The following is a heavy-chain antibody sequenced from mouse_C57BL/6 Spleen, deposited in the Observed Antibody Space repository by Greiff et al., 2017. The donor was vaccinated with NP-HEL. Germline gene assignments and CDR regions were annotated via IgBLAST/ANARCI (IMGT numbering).Heavy chain of an antibody. D-gene: IGHD4-1*01. CDR2: IYPGDGDT. Sequence: QVQLQQSGAELVKPGASVKISCKASGYAFSSYWMNWVKQRPGKGLEWIGQIYPGDGDTNYNGKFKGKATLTADKSSSTAYMQLSSLTSEDSAVYFCARPSNWDEDAMDYWGQGTSVTVSS. CDR3: ARPSNWDEDAMDY. V-gene: IGHV1-80*01. J-gene: IGHJ4*01. CDR1: GYAFSSYW.